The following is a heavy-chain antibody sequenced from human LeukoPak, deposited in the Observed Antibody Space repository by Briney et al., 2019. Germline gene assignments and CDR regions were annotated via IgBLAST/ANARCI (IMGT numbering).Heavy chain of an antibody. J-gene: IGHJ6*02. CDR3: ARALNGRDSSSWYWYYYSYHGMDV. D-gene: IGHD6-13*01. CDR2: ISYNRSNK. CDR1: GFTFSSYS. V-gene: IGHV3-30*04. Sequence: GRSLRLSCAASGFTFSSYSMHWVRQAPGKGLEWVAVISYNRSNKYYADSVKGRFTISRDNSKNTLYMHMNSLRAADTAVYYCARALNGRDSSSWYWYYYSYHGMDVWGQGTTVTVSS.